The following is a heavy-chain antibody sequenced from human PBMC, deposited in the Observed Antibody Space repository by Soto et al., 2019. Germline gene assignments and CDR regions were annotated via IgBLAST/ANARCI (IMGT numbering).Heavy chain of an antibody. V-gene: IGHV4-39*01. Sequence: SETLSLTCTVSDGSISSSSYYWGFVRQPPGLGLEWIGTIYYNRSTYYSTSLKSRVAISVDTSKNLFSLSLRSVTAADTAMYYCAMTTVTYPAYFDFWGQGALVTVSS. D-gene: IGHD4-17*01. CDR1: DGSISSSSYY. CDR2: IYYNRST. J-gene: IGHJ4*02. CDR3: AMTTVTYPAYFDF.